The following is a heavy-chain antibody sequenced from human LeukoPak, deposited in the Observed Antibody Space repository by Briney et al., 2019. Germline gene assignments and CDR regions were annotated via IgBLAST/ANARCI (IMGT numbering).Heavy chain of an antibody. CDR3: ARVGGGPYYFDY. CDR1: GGSFSGYY. J-gene: IGHJ4*02. CDR2: INHSGST. Sequence: SETLSLTCAVYGGSFSGYYWSWIRQPPGKGLEWIGEINHSGSTNYNPSLKSRVTISVDTSKNQFSLKLSSVTAADTAVYYCARVGGGPYYFDYWGQGTLVTVSS. D-gene: IGHD4-23*01. V-gene: IGHV4-34*01.